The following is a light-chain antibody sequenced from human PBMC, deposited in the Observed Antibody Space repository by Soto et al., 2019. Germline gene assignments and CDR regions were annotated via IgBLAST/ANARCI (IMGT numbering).Light chain of an antibody. CDR2: EVS. J-gene: IGLJ2*01. CDR3: SSYGGSNHFQ. Sequence: QSVLTQPPSASGSPGQSVTISCTGTSSDVGGYNYVSWYQQHPGKAPKLMIYEVSKRPSGVPDRFSGSKSGNTASLTVSGRQAEDEADYYCSSYGGSNHFQFGVGTKVTVL. V-gene: IGLV2-8*01. CDR1: SSDVGGYNY.